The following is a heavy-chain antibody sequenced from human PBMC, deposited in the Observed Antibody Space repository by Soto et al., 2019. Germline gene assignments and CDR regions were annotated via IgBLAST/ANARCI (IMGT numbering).Heavy chain of an antibody. Sequence: QVHLVQSGAEVKKPGASVKVSCKASGYTFTSYGITWVRQAPGQGLEWMGWISAHNGNTDYAQKLQGRVIVTRDTSTSTAYMELRSLISDYTAVYYCARGRYVDYSGQGALVTVSS. CDR2: ISAHNGNT. D-gene: IGHD1-1*01. CDR3: ARGRYVDY. J-gene: IGHJ4*02. CDR1: GYTFTSYG. V-gene: IGHV1-18*01.